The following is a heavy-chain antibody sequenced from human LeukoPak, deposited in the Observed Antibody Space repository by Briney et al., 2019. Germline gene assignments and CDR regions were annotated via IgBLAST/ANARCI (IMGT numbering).Heavy chain of an antibody. CDR1: GGSISSSSYY. Sequence: SETLSLTCTVSGGSISSSSYYWGWIRQPPGKGLEWIGSIYYSGSTYYNPSLKSRVTISVDTSKNQFSLKLSSVTAADTAVYYCARPIAAAGYYFDYWGQGTLVTVS. CDR2: IYYSGST. V-gene: IGHV4-39*01. J-gene: IGHJ4*02. D-gene: IGHD6-13*01. CDR3: ARPIAAAGYYFDY.